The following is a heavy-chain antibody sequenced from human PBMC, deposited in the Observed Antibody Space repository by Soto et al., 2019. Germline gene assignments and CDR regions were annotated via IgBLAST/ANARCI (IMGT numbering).Heavy chain of an antibody. CDR1: GFTFGDHY. CDR2: VRRKADSYTT. V-gene: IGHV3-72*01. D-gene: IGHD4-17*01. CDR3: ARELMTTVTYFDY. Sequence: GGSLRLSCAASGFTFGDHYMDWVRQAPGKGLEWVGRVRRKADSYTTDYAASVKGRFTISGDDSRNSLYLHMNSLKTEDTAVYYCARELMTTVTYFDYWGQGTLVTVSS. J-gene: IGHJ4*02.